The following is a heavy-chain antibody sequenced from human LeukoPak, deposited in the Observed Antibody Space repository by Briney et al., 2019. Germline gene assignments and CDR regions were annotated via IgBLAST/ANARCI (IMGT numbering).Heavy chain of an antibody. CDR1: GYTFISYG. CDR2: ISGYNGNT. V-gene: IGHV1-18*01. CDR3: ARRDYYGSGSYYRY. D-gene: IGHD3-10*01. J-gene: IGHJ4*02. Sequence: GASVKVSCKASGYTFISYGISWVRQAPGQGLEWMGWISGYNGNTNYAQNLEGRVTMTTDISTSTAYMELRSLRSDDTAVYYCARRDYYGSGSYYRYWGQGTLVTVSS.